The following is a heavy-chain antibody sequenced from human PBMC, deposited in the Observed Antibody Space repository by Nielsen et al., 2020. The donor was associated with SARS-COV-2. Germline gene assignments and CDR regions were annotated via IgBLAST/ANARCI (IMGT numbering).Heavy chain of an antibody. CDR1: GFTFSSYW. D-gene: IGHD3-10*01. CDR3: ARDFYGSGSFPDY. CDR2: ILSDGSTI. Sequence: GGSLRLSCAASGFTFSSYWMHWVRQAPGKGLVWVSHILSDGSTINYADSVRGRSTISRDNAKNTLYLQMNSLRAEDTAVYYCARDFYGSGSFPDYWGQGTLVTVSS. V-gene: IGHV3-74*01. J-gene: IGHJ4*02.